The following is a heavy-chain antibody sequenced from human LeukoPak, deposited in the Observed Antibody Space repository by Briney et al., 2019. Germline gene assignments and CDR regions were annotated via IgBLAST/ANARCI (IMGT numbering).Heavy chain of an antibody. J-gene: IGHJ4*02. CDR2: FDPEDDET. CDR3: ATQSLPGIAVAGFDY. V-gene: IGHV1-24*01. CDR1: GNTLTELS. D-gene: IGHD6-19*01. Sequence: ASVKVSCKGSGNTLTELSIHWVRQAPGKGLEWMGGFDPEDDETIYAQKFQGRVTMTEDTSTVTAYMELSSLTSEDTAVYFCATQSLPGIAVAGFDYWGQGTLVTVSS.